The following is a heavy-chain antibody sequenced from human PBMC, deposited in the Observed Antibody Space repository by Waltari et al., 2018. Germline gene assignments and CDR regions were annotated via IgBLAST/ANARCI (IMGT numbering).Heavy chain of an antibody. V-gene: IGHV1-2*06. Sequence: QVALVQSGAEVRQPGAAVKVSCKAWGYSLNSYYMRRVRQAPGLGLEWMGRINPNSGDTNSAPKFQGRVTLTRDTSVNTAFLELRSLTSDDTAVYFCARESAFSTSWYPGFDPWGQGTLVTVAS. J-gene: IGHJ5*02. CDR3: ARESAFSTSWYPGFDP. CDR2: INPNSGDT. D-gene: IGHD2-2*01. CDR1: GYSLNSYY.